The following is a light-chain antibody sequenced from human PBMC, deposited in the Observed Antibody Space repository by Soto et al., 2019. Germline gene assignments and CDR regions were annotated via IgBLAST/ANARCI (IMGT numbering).Light chain of an antibody. Sequence: EFGLTQSPGTLSVSPGERATLSCRASQSVSSKSLAWYQQKAGQAPRLIIYDASRRAAGIPDRISGSGSGTDFTLTISRLEAEDFVGYYSQQYGSPPTTFGQGTRLEIK. J-gene: IGKJ5*01. CDR1: QSVSSKS. CDR3: QQYGSPPTT. CDR2: DAS. V-gene: IGKV3-20*01.